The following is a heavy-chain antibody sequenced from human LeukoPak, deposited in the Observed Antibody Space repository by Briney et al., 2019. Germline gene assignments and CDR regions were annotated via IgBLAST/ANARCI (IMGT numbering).Heavy chain of an antibody. CDR3: ARSKIEGQVDY. V-gene: IGHV2-70*11. J-gene: IGHJ4*02. CDR2: IDWDDDK. D-gene: IGHD3-22*01. CDR1: GFSLSTGGLC. Sequence: ESGPTLVNPTQPLTLTCTFSGFSLSTGGLCVSWIRQPPGKALEWLARIDWDDDKYYTTSLKTRLTISKDTSKNQVVLTMTNMDPVDTATYYCARSKIEGQVDYWGQGTLVTVSS.